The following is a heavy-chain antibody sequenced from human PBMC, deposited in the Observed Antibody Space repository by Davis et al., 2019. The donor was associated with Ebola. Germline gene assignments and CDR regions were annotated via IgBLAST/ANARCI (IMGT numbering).Heavy chain of an antibody. V-gene: IGHV1-18*04. J-gene: IGHJ6*02. CDR3: ARDSGFYYYYGMDV. Sequence: ASVKVSCKASGYTFTSYYMHWVRQAPGQGLEWMGWISAYNGNTNYAQKLQGRVTMTTDTSTSTAYMELRSLRSDDTAVYYCARDSGFYYYYGMDVWGQGTTVTVSS. CDR1: GYTFTSYY. CDR2: ISAYNGNT.